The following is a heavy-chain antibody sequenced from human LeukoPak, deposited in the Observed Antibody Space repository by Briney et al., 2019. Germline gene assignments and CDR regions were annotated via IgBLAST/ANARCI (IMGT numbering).Heavy chain of an antibody. V-gene: IGHV4-59*01. J-gene: IGHJ6*02. D-gene: IGHD1-7*01. Sequence: PSETLSLTCTVSGGSISSYYWSWIRQPPGKGLEWIGYIYYSGSTNYNPSLKSRVTISVDTSKNQFSLKLSSVTAADTAVYYCARGPNYPPGGSYGMDVWGQGTTVTVSS. CDR2: IYYSGST. CDR1: GGSISSYY. CDR3: ARGPNYPPGGSYGMDV.